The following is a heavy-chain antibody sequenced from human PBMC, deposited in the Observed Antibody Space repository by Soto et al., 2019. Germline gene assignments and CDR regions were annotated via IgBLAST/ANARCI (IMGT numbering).Heavy chain of an antibody. CDR1: GFTFSDYS. J-gene: IGHJ4*02. Sequence: GASVKVSCVASGFTFSDYSMSWIRQAPGKGLEWLAFIDSRGRTLSYADSVRGRFTISRDNAENSVYLQMDSLRADDTAVYYCARQAARNYIDSWGQGNSVTVSS. V-gene: IGHV3-11*01. CDR2: IDSRGRTL. D-gene: IGHD6-6*01. CDR3: ARQAARNYIDS.